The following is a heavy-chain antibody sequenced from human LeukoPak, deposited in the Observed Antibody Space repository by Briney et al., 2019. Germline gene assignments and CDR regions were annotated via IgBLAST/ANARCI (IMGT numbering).Heavy chain of an antibody. CDR3: AKGFSTHYEY. Sequence: PGGSLRLSCAASGFTFSTYAMSWVRQAPGKGLEWVSVIPGSGGSTYYADSVKGRFTISRDNSKNTLFLQMNSLSAEDTAVYYCAKGFSTHYEYWGQGTLVTVSS. J-gene: IGHJ1*01. CDR2: IPGSGGST. V-gene: IGHV3-23*01. CDR1: GFTFSTYA. D-gene: IGHD3-22*01.